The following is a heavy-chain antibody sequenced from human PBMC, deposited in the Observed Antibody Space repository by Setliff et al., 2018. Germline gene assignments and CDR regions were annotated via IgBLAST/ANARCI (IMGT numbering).Heavy chain of an antibody. CDR3: ARSLGSGSYYNSRPFYSDY. V-gene: IGHV4-61*09. D-gene: IGHD3-10*01. CDR1: GGSISSGSNY. J-gene: IGHJ4*02. Sequence: PSETLSLTCTVSGGSISSGSNYWSWIRQPAGRGLEWIGHIDPSGNTNYHPSLRSRVTISGDTSKNQFSLKLTSVTAADTAVYFCARSLGSGSYYNSRPFYSDYWGQGTLVTVSS. CDR2: IDPSGNT.